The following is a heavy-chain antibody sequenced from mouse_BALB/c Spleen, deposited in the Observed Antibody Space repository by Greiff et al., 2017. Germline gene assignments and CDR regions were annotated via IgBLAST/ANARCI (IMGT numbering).Heavy chain of an antibody. J-gene: IGHJ2*01. CDR1: GYTFTSYW. CDR2: IDPSDSYT. V-gene: IGHV1-69*02. D-gene: IGHD3-3*01. CDR3: ARSEGRGFDY. Sequence: QVQLQQPGAELVKPGASVKLSCKASGYTFTSYWMHWVKQRPGQGLEWIGEIDPSDSYTNYNQKFKGKATLTVDKSSSTAYMQLSSLTSEDSAVYYCARSEGRGFDYWGQGTTLTVSS.